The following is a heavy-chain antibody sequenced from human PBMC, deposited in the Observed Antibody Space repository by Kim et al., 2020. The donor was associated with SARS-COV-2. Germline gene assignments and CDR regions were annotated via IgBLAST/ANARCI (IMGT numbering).Heavy chain of an antibody. CDR3: ARRRAGYYPIYS. V-gene: IGHV3-23*01. CDR2: TNGPGTTP. CDR1: GFTFSYYA. D-gene: IGHD1-26*01. Sequence: GGSLRLSCAASGFTFSYYAMTWVRQAPGKGLEWVSTTNGPGTTPYNQDSMKGRFTISRDNSKSTLYLQLNNLRAEDTAVYYCARRRAGYYPIYSWDQGTLHTVP. J-gene: IGHJ4*02.